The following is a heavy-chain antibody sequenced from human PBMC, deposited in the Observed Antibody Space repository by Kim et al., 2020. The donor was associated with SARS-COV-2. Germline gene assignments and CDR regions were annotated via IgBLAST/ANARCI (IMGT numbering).Heavy chain of an antibody. CDR2: ISYDGSNK. D-gene: IGHD3-10*01. J-gene: IGHJ6*01. CDR3: ARDPWSRFRGVTYYYYG. Sequence: GGSLRLSCAASGFSFSRCAMHWVRQAPGKGLEWVAVISYDGSNKYYADSVKGRFTISRDNSKNTLYLQMNSLRGEDTALYYCARDPWSRFRGVTYYYYG. CDR1: GFSFSRCA. V-gene: IGHV3-30-3*01.